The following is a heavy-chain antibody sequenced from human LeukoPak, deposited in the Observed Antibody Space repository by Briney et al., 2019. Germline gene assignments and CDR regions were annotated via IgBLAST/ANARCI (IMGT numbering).Heavy chain of an antibody. V-gene: IGHV1-2*02. D-gene: IGHD3-16*02. J-gene: IGHJ3*02. CDR2: INPNSGGT. Sequence: GSVKVSCQTSGYTFTGYYMHWVRQAPGQGPEWMGWINPNSGGTNYAQKFQGRVTMTRDTSISTVYMELSRLRFDDAAVYYCASGSYDYIWGSYRVPKAFDIWGQGTMVTVSS. CDR3: ASGSYDYIWGSYRVPKAFDI. CDR1: GYTFTGYY.